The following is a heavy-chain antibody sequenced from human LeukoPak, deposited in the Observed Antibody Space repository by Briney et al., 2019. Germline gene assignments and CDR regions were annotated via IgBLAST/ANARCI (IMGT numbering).Heavy chain of an antibody. CDR1: GFTFNSYS. D-gene: IGHD3-10*01. CDR2: ITSSGSYI. J-gene: IGHJ6*03. CDR3: ARVAALGEDYYYYYYMDV. Sequence: GGSLRLSCAASGFTFNSYSMNWVRQAPGKGLEWVSSITSSGSYIYYADSLKGRFTISRDNAKNSLYLQMNSLRAEDTAVYYCARVAALGEDYYYYYYMDVWGKGTTVTVSS. V-gene: IGHV3-21*01.